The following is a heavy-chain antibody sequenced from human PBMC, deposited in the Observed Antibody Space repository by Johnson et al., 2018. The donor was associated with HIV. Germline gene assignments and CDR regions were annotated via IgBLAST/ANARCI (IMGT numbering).Heavy chain of an antibody. Sequence: VQLVESGGGMVQPGGSLRLSCAVSGFTFDNYAMHWVRHAPGKGLEWVSLISWDGGNYYYADSVQGRFPISRDNSKKSLYLQMNSLRAEDTALYYCAKDSDTYYYGSGDAFDIWGQGRMVTVSS. CDR3: AKDSDTYYYGSGDAFDI. CDR1: GFTFDNYA. V-gene: IGHV3-43D*03. D-gene: IGHD3-10*01. J-gene: IGHJ3*02. CDR2: ISWDGGNY.